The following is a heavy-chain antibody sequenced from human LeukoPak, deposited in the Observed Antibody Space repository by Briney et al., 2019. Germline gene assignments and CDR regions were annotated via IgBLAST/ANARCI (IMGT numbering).Heavy chain of an antibody. J-gene: IGHJ4*02. V-gene: IGHV3-23*01. CDR1: GFTFSSYA. D-gene: IGHD2-15*01. CDR3: AKAPDWAASYFDY. CDR2: ISGSGGST. Sequence: PGGSLRLSCAASGFTFSSYAMSWVRQAPGKGLEWVSAISGSGGSTYYADSVKGLFIISRDNSKNTLYLQMNSLRAEDTAVYYCAKAPDWAASYFDYWGQGTLVTVSS.